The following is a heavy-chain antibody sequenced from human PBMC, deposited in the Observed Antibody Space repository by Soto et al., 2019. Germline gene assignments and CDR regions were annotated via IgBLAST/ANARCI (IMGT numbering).Heavy chain of an antibody. V-gene: IGHV3-23*01. J-gene: IGHJ4*02. Sequence: EVHLLDSGGRLIQPGGSLRLSCAASGFTFRNFAMNWVRQAPGKALAWVSGISVSGGTTYYADSVRGRFTVSRDNSRNSVFLQVNSLRAEDTAVYFCAKGLYYYDSSGYRLFDYWGQGALVTVSS. D-gene: IGHD3-22*01. CDR3: AKGLYYYDSSGYRLFDY. CDR1: GFTFRNFA. CDR2: ISVSGGTT.